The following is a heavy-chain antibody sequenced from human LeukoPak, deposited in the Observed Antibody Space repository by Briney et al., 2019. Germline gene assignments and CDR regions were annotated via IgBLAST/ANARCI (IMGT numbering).Heavy chain of an antibody. J-gene: IGHJ4*02. V-gene: IGHV3-30*02. CDR2: IRFDGSNK. CDR1: GFTLNTYG. Sequence: GGSLRLSCAASGFTLNTYGMPWVRQAPGKGLEWVAFIRFDGSNKYYADSVKGRFTISRDNSKNTLYLQMKSLRPEDTAVYYCARGGGYCSSASCSGNWGQGTLVTVSS. D-gene: IGHD2-2*03. CDR3: ARGGGYCSSASCSGN.